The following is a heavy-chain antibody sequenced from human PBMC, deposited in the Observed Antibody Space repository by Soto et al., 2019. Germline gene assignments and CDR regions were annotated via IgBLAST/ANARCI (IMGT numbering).Heavy chain of an antibody. CDR1: GFTFSNYA. V-gene: IGHV3-23*04. Sequence: ELHVVESGGGLVQPGGSLRLSCVASGFTFSNYAMNWVRQAPGRGLEWVSSIIGSGGRTNYADIVKGRFTISRDNSKSTVFLQMNSLRAEDTAVYYCAKDKSGYDLWAFDMWGQGTMVTVSS. J-gene: IGHJ3*02. CDR2: IIGSGGRT. D-gene: IGHD5-12*01. CDR3: AKDKSGYDLWAFDM.